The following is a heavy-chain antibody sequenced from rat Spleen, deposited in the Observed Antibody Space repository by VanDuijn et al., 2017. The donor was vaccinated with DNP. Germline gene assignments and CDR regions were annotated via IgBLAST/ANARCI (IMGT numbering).Heavy chain of an antibody. CDR3: ATSPGPNWFAY. J-gene: IGHJ3*01. CDR1: GFSFSHFP. Sequence: EVQLVESGGGLVQPGRSLKLSCAASGFSFSHFPMAWVRQAPARSLEWVATITNSGGSTYYRDSVKGRFTISRDYAKSTLYLQMDSLRSEDTATYYCATSPGPNWFAYWGQGTLVTVSS. V-gene: IGHV5S23*01. CDR2: ITNSGGST. D-gene: IGHD1-4*01.